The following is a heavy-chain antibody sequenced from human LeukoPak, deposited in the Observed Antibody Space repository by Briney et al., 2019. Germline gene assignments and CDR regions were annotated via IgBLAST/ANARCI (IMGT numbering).Heavy chain of an antibody. V-gene: IGHV7-4-1*02. Sequence: ASVKVSCKASGYTFASYAMNWVRQAPGQGLEWMGWINTNTGNPTYAQGFTGRFAFSLDTSVSTAYLQISSLKAEDTAVYYCARDPGYYYDSSGYYDDYWGQGTLVTVSS. CDR3: ARDPGYYYDSSGYYDDY. CDR2: INTNTGNP. D-gene: IGHD3-22*01. CDR1: GYTFASYA. J-gene: IGHJ4*02.